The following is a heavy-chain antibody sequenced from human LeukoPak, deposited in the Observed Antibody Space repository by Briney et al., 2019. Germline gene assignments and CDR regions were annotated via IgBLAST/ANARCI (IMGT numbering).Heavy chain of an antibody. CDR1: GFTFNHYG. Sequence: GGPLRLSCTAAGFTFNHYGMHWVRQAPGKGLEWVAVIWSDGTNKYYGDSVKGRFTISRDDSEKTVYLQMDSLRPEDTGAYYCAKDAQRGFDYSNSLQYWGQGTPVTVST. CDR2: IWSDGTNK. D-gene: IGHD4-11*01. CDR3: AKDAQRGFDYSNSLQY. J-gene: IGHJ4*02. V-gene: IGHV3-33*03.